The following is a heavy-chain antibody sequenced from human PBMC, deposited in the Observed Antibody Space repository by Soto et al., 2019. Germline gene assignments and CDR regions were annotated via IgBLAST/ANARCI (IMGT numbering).Heavy chain of an antibody. CDR1: GFTFSSYA. CDR3: AKVLGVNQYYYYYGMDG. CDR2: ISGSGGST. J-gene: IGHJ6*02. Sequence: SLRLSCAASGFTFSSYAMSWVRQAPGKGLVWVSAISGSGGSTYSADSVKGRFTISSDNSKNTLYLQMNSLRAEDTAVYYCAKVLGVNQYYYYYGMDGWGQGTTVTVYS. V-gene: IGHV3-23*01. D-gene: IGHD3-10*01.